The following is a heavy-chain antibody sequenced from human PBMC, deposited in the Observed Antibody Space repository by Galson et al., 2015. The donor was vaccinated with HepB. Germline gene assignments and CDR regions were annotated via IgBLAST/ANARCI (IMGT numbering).Heavy chain of an antibody. D-gene: IGHD3-3*01. Sequence: SVKVSCKVSGYTLTELSIHWVRQAPGKGLEWMGGFDPEDGETIYARKFQGRVTMTEDTSTDTAYMELSSLRSEDTAVYYCATVYDFWSGSNLFDYWGQGTLVTVSS. J-gene: IGHJ4*02. V-gene: IGHV1-24*01. CDR3: ATVYDFWSGSNLFDY. CDR1: GYTLTELS. CDR2: FDPEDGET.